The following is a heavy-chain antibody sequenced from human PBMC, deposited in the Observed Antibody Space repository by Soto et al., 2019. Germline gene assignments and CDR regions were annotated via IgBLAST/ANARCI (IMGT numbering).Heavy chain of an antibody. CDR1: GFTFSSYS. Sequence: EVQLVESGGGLVKPGGSLRLSCAASGFTFSSYSMNWVRQAPGKGLEWVSSISSQGGYIYYADSVKGRFTISRDNAKNSLYLQMNSLRAEDTAVYYCARGPYGSESYSYSDYWGQGILVTVSS. CDR2: ISSQGGYI. D-gene: IGHD3-10*01. J-gene: IGHJ4*02. CDR3: ARGPYGSESYSYSDY. V-gene: IGHV3-21*01.